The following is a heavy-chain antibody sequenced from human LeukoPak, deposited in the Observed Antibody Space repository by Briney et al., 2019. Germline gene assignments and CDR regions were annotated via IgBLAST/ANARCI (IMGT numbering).Heavy chain of an antibody. V-gene: IGHV3-53*01. CDR3: ARENDSTPFDI. Sequence: GGSLRLSCAASGFTVSSNYMSWVRQAPGKGLEWVSVIYSGGSTYYADSVKGRFTISRDNSKNTLYLQMNSLRAEDTAVYYCARENDSTPFDIWGQGTMVTVSS. J-gene: IGHJ3*02. D-gene: IGHD3-22*01. CDR2: IYSGGST. CDR1: GFTVSSNY.